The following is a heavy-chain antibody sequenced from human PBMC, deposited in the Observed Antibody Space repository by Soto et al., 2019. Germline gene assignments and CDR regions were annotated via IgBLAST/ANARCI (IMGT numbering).Heavy chain of an antibody. Sequence: EVQLVESGGGLIQPGGSLRLSCAASGFTVSSKYMIWVRQAPGKGLEWVSVIYGSERTDYADSVKGRFTISRDKSKNPLFLQMNSLRAEDTAVYYCAPSHYSGGAFDYWGQGTLVTVSS. CDR1: GFTVSSKY. V-gene: IGHV3-53*01. CDR2: IYGSERT. J-gene: IGHJ4*02. D-gene: IGHD2-15*01. CDR3: APSHYSGGAFDY.